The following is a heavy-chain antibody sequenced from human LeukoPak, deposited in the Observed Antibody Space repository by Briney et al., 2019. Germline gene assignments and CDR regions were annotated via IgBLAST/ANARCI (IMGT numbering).Heavy chain of an antibody. CDR2: IYWNDDK. Sequence: SGPTLVKPTQTLTLTCTFSGFSLSTSGVGVGWIRQPPGKALEWLALIYWNDDKRYSPSLKSRLTITKDTSKNQVVLTMTNMDPVDTATYYCAHKRGYLQSYYFDYWGQGTLVTVSS. D-gene: IGHD3-22*01. CDR3: AHKRGYLQSYYFDY. J-gene: IGHJ4*02. V-gene: IGHV2-5*01. CDR1: GFSLSTSGVG.